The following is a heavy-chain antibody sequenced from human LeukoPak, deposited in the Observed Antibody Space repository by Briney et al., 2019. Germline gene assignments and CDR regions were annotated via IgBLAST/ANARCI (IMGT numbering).Heavy chain of an antibody. J-gene: IGHJ4*02. CDR2: IKNDGAVK. CDR1: GFTFSSYW. D-gene: IGHD6-13*01. V-gene: IGHV3-7*04. Sequence: GGSLRLSCAASGFTFSSYWMSWVRQAPGKGLEWVANIKNDGAVKNYVDSVKGRFTISRDNAKNSLYLQMNSLRAEDTAVYYCAKDSYSKGDFWSQGVLVTVSS. CDR3: AKDSYSKGDF.